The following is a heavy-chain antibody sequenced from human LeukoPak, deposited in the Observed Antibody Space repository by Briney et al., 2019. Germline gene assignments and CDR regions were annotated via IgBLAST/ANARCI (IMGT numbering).Heavy chain of an antibody. D-gene: IGHD5-24*01. CDR3: ARVEMATILDY. V-gene: IGHV3-11*01. Sequence: GGSLRLSCAASGFTFSDYYMSWIRQAPGKGLEWVSYISSSGSTIYYADSVEGRFTISRDNAKNSLYLQMNSLRAEDTAVYYCARVEMATILDYWGQGTLVTVSS. J-gene: IGHJ4*02. CDR2: ISSSGSTI. CDR1: GFTFSDYY.